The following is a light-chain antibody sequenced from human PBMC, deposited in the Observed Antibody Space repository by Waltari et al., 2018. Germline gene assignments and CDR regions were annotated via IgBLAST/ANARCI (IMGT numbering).Light chain of an antibody. J-gene: IGLJ2*01. Sequence: QSALTQPASVSGYPGQSITISCTGTSSDVGGYNYVSWYQHPPGKVTKVMIYDVSKRPSGVSNRVSGSKSGNTASLTISGLQAEDEADYYCSSYTSSNTYVVFGGGTKLTVL. CDR3: SSYTSSNTYVV. V-gene: IGLV2-14*03. CDR1: SSDVGGYNY. CDR2: DVS.